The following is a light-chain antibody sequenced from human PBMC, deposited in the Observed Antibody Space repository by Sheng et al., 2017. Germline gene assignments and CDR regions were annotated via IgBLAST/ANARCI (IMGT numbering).Light chain of an antibody. V-gene: IGLV2-8*01. CDR1: NSDVGGHDD. CDR3: SSFAGSNIWV. CDR2: EVT. Sequence: QSALTQPPSASGSPGQSVTISCTGTNSDVGGHDDVSWYQQHPGKAPKLMIYEVTKRPSGVPDRFSGSKSGNTASLTVSGLQTEDEADYYCSSFAGSNIWVFGGGTKLTVL. J-gene: IGLJ3*02.